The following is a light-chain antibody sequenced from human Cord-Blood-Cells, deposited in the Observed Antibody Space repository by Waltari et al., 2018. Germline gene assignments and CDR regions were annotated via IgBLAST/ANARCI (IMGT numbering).Light chain of an antibody. CDR3: AALDDSLNGWV. CDR2: SNN. CDR1: SSNIGSNT. V-gene: IGLV1-44*01. J-gene: IGLJ3*02. Sequence: QSVLTQPPSASGTPGQRVTISCSGSSSNIGSNTVNWYQQLPGTAPKLLIYSNNQRPSVFPDRFAGSKSGTSASLAISGLQSEDEADYYCAALDDSLNGWVFGGGTKLTVL.